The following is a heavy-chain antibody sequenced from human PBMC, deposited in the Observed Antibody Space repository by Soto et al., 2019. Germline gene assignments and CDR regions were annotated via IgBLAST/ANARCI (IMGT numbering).Heavy chain of an antibody. D-gene: IGHD6-13*01. J-gene: IGHJ4*02. CDR2: ISSSSSYI. CDR1: GFTFSSYS. V-gene: IGHV3-21*01. Sequence: GGSLRLSCAASGFTFSSYSMNWVRQAPGKGLEWVSSISSSSSYIYYADSVKGRFTISRDNAKNSLYLQMNSLRAEDTAVYYCARVGWQQLGRTPPTYWGQGTLVTVSS. CDR3: ARVGWQQLGRTPPTY.